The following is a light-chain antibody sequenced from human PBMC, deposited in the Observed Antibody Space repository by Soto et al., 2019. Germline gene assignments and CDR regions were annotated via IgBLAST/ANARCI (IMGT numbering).Light chain of an antibody. CDR3: QSYDSSLNAYV. CDR1: SSNIGAGYP. CDR2: GNT. V-gene: IGLV1-40*01. J-gene: IGLJ1*01. Sequence: QSVLTQPPSVSGAPGQRITISCTGSSSNIGAGYPIHWYQQLPGTAPRLLIFGNTIRPSGVPARFSGSRSGLAITGLQAEDEADYYCQSYDSSLNAYVFGAGTKLTVL.